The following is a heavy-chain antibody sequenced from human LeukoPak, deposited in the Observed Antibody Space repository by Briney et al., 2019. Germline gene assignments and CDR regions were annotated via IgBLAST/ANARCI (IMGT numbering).Heavy chain of an antibody. D-gene: IGHD6-13*01. CDR3: ARVGGSSRSGYYYYGMDV. Sequence: SETLSLTCTVSGGSISSYYWSWIRQPPGKGLEWIGYIYYSGSTNYNPSLKSRVTISVDTSKNQFSLKLSSVTAADTAEYYCARVGGSSRSGYYYYGMDVWGQGTTVTVSS. J-gene: IGHJ6*02. CDR2: IYYSGST. V-gene: IGHV4-59*01. CDR1: GGSISSYY.